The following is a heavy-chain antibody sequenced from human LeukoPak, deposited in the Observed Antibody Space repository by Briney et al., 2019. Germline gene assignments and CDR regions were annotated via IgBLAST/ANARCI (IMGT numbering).Heavy chain of an antibody. Sequence: RGGSLRLSCAASGFTFSSYSMNWVRQAPGKGLEWVSSISSSSSYIYYADSVKGRFTISRDNAKNSLYLQMNSLRAEDTAVYYCAKDGYCSGGSCRRTDNWFDPWGQGTLVTVSS. J-gene: IGHJ5*02. V-gene: IGHV3-21*04. CDR1: GFTFSSYS. CDR3: AKDGYCSGGSCRRTDNWFDP. D-gene: IGHD2-15*01. CDR2: ISSSSSYI.